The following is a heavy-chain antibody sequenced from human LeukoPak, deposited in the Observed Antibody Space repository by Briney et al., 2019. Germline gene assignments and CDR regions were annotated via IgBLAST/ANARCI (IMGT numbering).Heavy chain of an antibody. Sequence: SQTLSLTCTVSGGSISSGSYYWSWIRQPAGKGLEWIGRIYTSGSTNYNPSLKSRVTISVDTSKNQFSLKLSSVTAADTAVYYCARQHDSYYYYYIDVWGSGTTVTVSS. CDR3: ARQHDSYYYYYIDV. CDR2: IYTSGST. J-gene: IGHJ6*03. V-gene: IGHV4-61*02. CDR1: GGSISSGSYY.